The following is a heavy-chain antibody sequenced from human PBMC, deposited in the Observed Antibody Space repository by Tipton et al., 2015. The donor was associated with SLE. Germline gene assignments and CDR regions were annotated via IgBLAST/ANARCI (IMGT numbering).Heavy chain of an antibody. D-gene: IGHD2-2*01. CDR2: IYHSGST. CDR1: GYSISSGYY. CDR3: ARRAAAAMGDAFDI. J-gene: IGHJ3*02. Sequence: TLSLTCGVSGYSISSGYYWGWIRQPPRKGLEWIGNIYHSGSTYYNPSLKSRVTFSVDTSKNQFSLKLSSVTAADTAVYYCARRAAAAMGDAFDIWGQGTMVTVSS. V-gene: IGHV4-38-2*01.